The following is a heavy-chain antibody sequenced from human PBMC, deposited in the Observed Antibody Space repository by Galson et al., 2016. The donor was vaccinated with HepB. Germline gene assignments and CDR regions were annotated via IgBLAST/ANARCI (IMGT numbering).Heavy chain of an antibody. D-gene: IGHD2-8*01. J-gene: IGHJ5*02. V-gene: IGHV1-3*01. Sequence: SVKVSCKASGYTFTSYAIHWLRQAPGQRLEWMGWINAGTGNTKYSQKFQGRVTITRDTSANTAYMELSSLRSEDTAVYYCARAIVVMPSANWFDPWGQGALVTVSS. CDR1: GYTFTSYA. CDR3: ARAIVVMPSANWFDP. CDR2: INAGTGNT.